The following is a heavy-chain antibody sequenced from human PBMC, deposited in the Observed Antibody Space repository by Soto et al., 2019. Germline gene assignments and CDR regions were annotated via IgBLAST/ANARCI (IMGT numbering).Heavy chain of an antibody. Sequence: EVQLVESGGGLVQPGGSLRLSCAASGFTFSSYEMNWVRQAPGKGLEWASYISSSGSTIYYADSVKGRFTISRDNAKNSLYLQMNSLRAEDTAVYYCAREGSGWYSYFDYWGQGTLVTVSS. CDR3: AREGSGWYSYFDY. CDR1: GFTFSSYE. CDR2: ISSSGSTI. V-gene: IGHV3-48*03. D-gene: IGHD6-19*01. J-gene: IGHJ4*02.